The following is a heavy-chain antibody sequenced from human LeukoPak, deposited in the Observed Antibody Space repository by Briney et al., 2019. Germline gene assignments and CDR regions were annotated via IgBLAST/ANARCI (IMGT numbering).Heavy chain of an antibody. D-gene: IGHD1-26*01. CDR2: IYYSGST. CDR1: GGSISSSSYY. Sequence: SETLSLTCTVSGGSISSSSYYWGWIRQPPGKGLEWIGSIYYSGSTYYNPSLKSRVTISVDTSKNQFSLKLSSVTAADTAVYYCARVTHIVGATWGRGTLVTVSS. V-gene: IGHV4-39*07. J-gene: IGHJ5*02. CDR3: ARVTHIVGAT.